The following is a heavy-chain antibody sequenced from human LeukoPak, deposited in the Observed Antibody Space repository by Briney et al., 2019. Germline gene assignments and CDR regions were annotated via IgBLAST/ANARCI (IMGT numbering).Heavy chain of an antibody. V-gene: IGHV3-7*01. CDR2: IKQDGSEK. J-gene: IGHJ5*02. CDR1: GFTFSSYS. CDR3: ARGFGLFDP. D-gene: IGHD3-3*01. Sequence: GGSLRLSCAASGFTFSSYSMNWVRQAPGKGLEWVANIKQDGSEKYYVDSVKGRFTISRDNAKNSLYLQMNSLRAEDAAVYYCARGFGLFDPWGQGTLVTVSS.